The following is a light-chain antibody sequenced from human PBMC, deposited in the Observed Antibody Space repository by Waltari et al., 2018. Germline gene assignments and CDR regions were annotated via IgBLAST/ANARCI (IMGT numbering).Light chain of an antibody. J-gene: IGLJ2*01. CDR1: SSNIGAGYH. V-gene: IGLV1-40*01. CDR3: QSYDSSLSGV. CDR2: GNS. Sequence: QSVLTQPPSVSGAPGQRVTISCTGSSSNIGAGYHVHWYQQLPGTAPKLLIYGNSNRPSGVPALFSGSKSGTSASLAITGLQAEDEADYYCQSYDSSLSGVFGGGTKLTVL.